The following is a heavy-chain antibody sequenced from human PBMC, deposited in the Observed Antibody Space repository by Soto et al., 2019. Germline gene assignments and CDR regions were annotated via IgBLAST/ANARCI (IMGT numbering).Heavy chain of an antibody. Sequence: SETLSLTCAVSGGSVSSEGYYWSWIRQPPGKGLEWIGYIYHSGSTNYNPSLESRVTLSVDTSKNQFSLKLSSVTAADTALYYCARDREYCSSTRCYWNFDFWGQGILVTVSS. D-gene: IGHD2-2*01. CDR3: ARDREYCSSTRCYWNFDF. V-gene: IGHV4-61*08. J-gene: IGHJ4*02. CDR1: GGSVSSEGYY. CDR2: IYHSGST.